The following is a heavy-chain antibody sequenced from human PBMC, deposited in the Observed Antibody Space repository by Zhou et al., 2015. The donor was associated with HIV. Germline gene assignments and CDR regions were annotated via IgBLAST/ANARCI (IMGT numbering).Heavy chain of an antibody. CDR3: AKEGPGGYSGYDPGSFDY. Sequence: QLVQSGGRRCPAGGGSLRLSCAARGFTFSNYGMQWVRQAPGKGLEWVAVISYDGSNKYYADSVKGRFTISRDNSKKTLYLQMNSLRAEDTAVYYCAKEGPGGYSGYDPGSFDYWGQGTLVTVSS. D-gene: IGHD5-12*01. CDR2: ISYDGSNK. V-gene: IGHV3-30*18. J-gene: IGHJ4*02. CDR1: GFTFSNYG.